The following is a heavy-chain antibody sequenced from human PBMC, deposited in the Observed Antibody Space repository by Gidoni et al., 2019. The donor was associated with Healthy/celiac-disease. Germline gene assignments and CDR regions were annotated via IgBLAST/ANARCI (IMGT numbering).Heavy chain of an antibody. CDR1: GGSFSGYY. V-gene: IGHV4-34*01. CDR3: ARGVTYYYGSGTSQSWFDP. Sequence: QVQLQQWGAGLLKHSEPLSLTCAVYGGSFSGYYWSWIRKPPGKGLAWIGEINHNGSTNSNPSLNSRVTISVDTSKNQFSLKLSSVTAADTAVYYCARGVTYYYGSGTSQSWFDPWGQGTLVTVSS. J-gene: IGHJ5*02. D-gene: IGHD3-10*01. CDR2: INHNGST.